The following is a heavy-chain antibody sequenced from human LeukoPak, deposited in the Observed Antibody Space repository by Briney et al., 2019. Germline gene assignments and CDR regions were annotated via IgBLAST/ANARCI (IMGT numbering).Heavy chain of an antibody. Sequence: PGGSLRLSCAASGFTFSGYWKSWVRQAPGKGLEWVANIKQDGSEKYYVDSVKGRFTISRDNAKNSLYLQMNSLRAEDTAVYYCARDVSDSSGYYWYYYYYYGMDVWGQGTTVTVSS. V-gene: IGHV3-7*01. CDR2: IKQDGSEK. J-gene: IGHJ6*02. D-gene: IGHD3-22*01. CDR3: ARDVSDSSGYYWYYYYYYGMDV. CDR1: GFTFSGYW.